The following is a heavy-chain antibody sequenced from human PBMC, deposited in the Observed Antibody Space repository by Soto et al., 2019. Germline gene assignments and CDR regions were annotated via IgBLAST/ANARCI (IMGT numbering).Heavy chain of an antibody. CDR2: IYDSGKT. D-gene: IGHD2-2*01. J-gene: IGHJ4*02. Sequence: LSLTCAVSGYSLSSGYYWGWIRQPPGKGLEWIGSIYDSGKTYYNPSLKSRVTISVDTSKNQFSLKLSSVTAADAAMYYCARDRYCTSSSCKGFDYRGQGTLVTGSS. V-gene: IGHV4-38-2*02. CDR3: ARDRYCTSSSCKGFDY. CDR1: GYSLSSGYY.